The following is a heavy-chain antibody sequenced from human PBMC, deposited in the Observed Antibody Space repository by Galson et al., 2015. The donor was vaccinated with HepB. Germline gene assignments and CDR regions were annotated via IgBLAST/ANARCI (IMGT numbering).Heavy chain of an antibody. CDR2: IIPILGIA. J-gene: IGHJ4*02. Sequence: SVKVSCKASGGTFSSYTISWVRQAPGQGLEWMGRIIPILGIANYAQKFQGRVTITADKSTSTAYMELSSLRSEDTAVYYCARMGSIHYDSSGYYYWGQGTLVTVSS. V-gene: IGHV1-69*02. CDR3: ARMGSIHYDSSGYYY. D-gene: IGHD3-22*01. CDR1: GGTFSSYT.